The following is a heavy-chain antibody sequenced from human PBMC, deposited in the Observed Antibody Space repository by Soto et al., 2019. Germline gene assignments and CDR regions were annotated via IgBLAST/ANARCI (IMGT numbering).Heavy chain of an antibody. D-gene: IGHD3-10*01. Sequence: EVQLLESGGGLVQPGGSLRLSCAASGFTFSSYAMSWVRQAPGKGLEWVSAISGSGGSTYYADSVKGRFTISRDNSKNTLYLQMNSLRAEDTAVYYCASTENYYGSGSYQFDYWGQGTLVTVSS. J-gene: IGHJ4*02. CDR1: GFTFSSYA. V-gene: IGHV3-23*01. CDR3: ASTENYYGSGSYQFDY. CDR2: ISGSGGST.